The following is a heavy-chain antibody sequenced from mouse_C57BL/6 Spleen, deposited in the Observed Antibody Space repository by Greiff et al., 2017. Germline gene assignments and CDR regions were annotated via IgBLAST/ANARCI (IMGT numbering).Heavy chain of an antibody. D-gene: IGHD4-1*01. CDR3: ARKGLGPYAMDY. J-gene: IGHJ4*01. Sequence: QVQLKQPGAELVKPGASVQMSCKASGYTFTSYWITWVKQRPGQGLEWIGDIYPGSGSTNYNEKFKSKATLTVDTSSSTAYMQLSSLTSEDSAVYYCARKGLGPYAMDYWGQGTSVTVSS. CDR2: IYPGSGST. CDR1: GYTFTSYW. V-gene: IGHV1-55*01.